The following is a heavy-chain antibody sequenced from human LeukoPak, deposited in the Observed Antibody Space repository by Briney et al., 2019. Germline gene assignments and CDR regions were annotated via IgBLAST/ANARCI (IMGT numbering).Heavy chain of an antibody. CDR3: ARDEGVSFDY. Sequence: GGSLRLSCVTSGFTFSAYNMNWVRQAPGKGLEWVSCISSSSNYIYYADSVKGRFAISRDNAKNSLYLQMNSLRAEDTAVYYCARDEGVSFDYWGQGTLVTVSS. J-gene: IGHJ4*02. CDR2: ISSSSNYI. V-gene: IGHV3-21*01. CDR1: GFTFSAYN.